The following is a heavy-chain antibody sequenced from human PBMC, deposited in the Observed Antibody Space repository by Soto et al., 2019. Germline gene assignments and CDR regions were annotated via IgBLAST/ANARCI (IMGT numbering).Heavy chain of an antibody. CDR3: AKVRYYAATNLGN. V-gene: IGHV3-23*01. J-gene: IGHJ4*02. Sequence: EVQLLEYGGGLVQPGGSLRLSCAASGFTFSSYAMSWVRQAPGKGLEWVSAISGSGGSTYYADSVKGRFTISRDNSKNTLYLQMNSLRDEDTAVYYCAKVRYYAATNLGNWGQGTLVTVSS. CDR2: ISGSGGST. D-gene: IGHD3-10*01. CDR1: GFTFSSYA.